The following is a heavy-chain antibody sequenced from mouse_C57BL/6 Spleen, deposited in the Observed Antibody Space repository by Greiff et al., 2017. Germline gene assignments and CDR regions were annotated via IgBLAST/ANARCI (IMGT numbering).Heavy chain of an antibody. J-gene: IGHJ2*01. V-gene: IGHV14-4*01. CDR2: IDPENGDT. CDR3: TTIYGRDY. D-gene: IGHD1-1*01. Sequence: VHVKQSGAELVRPGASVKLSCTASGFNIKDDYMHWVKQRPEQGLEWIGWIDPENGDTEYASKFQGKATITADTSSNTAYLQLSSLTSEDTAVYYCTTIYGRDYWGQGTTLTVSS. CDR1: GFNIKDDY.